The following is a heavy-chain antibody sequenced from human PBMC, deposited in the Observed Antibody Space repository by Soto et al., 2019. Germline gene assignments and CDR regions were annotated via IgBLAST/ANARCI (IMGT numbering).Heavy chain of an antibody. D-gene: IGHD6-13*01. J-gene: IGHJ1*01. V-gene: IGHV3-23*01. Sequence: PGGSLRLSCAASGFTFSSYAMSWVRQAPGKGLEWVSSISGNGGTTDYADSVKGRFTISRDNSKNTLYLQVNSLRVEDTAVYYCAIDDKTSSSRLTEFLQHWGQGTLVTVSS. CDR2: ISGNGGTT. CDR3: AIDDKTSSSRLTEFLQH. CDR1: GFTFSSYA.